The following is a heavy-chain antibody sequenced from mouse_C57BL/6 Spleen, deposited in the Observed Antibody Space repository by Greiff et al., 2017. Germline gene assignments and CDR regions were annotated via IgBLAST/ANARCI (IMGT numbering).Heavy chain of an antibody. V-gene: IGHV1-80*01. J-gene: IGHJ1*03. CDR1: GYAFSSYW. CDR2: IYPGDGDT. Sequence: VQLQQSGAELVKPGASVKISCKASGYAFSSYWMNWVKQRPGKGLEWNGQIYPGDGDTNYNGKFKGKATLTADKSSSTAYMQLSSLTSEDSAVYFCARPPHYYGSSYGYFDVWGTGTTVTVSS. D-gene: IGHD1-1*01. CDR3: ARPPHYYGSSYGYFDV.